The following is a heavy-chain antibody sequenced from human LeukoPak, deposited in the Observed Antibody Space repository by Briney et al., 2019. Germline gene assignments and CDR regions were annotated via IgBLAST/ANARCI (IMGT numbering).Heavy chain of an antibody. Sequence: SQTLSLTCAVYGGSFSGYYWSWIRQPPGKGLEWIGEINHSGSTNYNPSLKSRVTLSEDTSKNHFSLKLSSVTAADTAVYYCARGRGIAARRGYDYWGQGTVVTVSS. D-gene: IGHD6-6*01. V-gene: IGHV4-34*01. J-gene: IGHJ4*02. CDR1: GGSFSGYY. CDR2: INHSGST. CDR3: ARGRGIAARRGYDY.